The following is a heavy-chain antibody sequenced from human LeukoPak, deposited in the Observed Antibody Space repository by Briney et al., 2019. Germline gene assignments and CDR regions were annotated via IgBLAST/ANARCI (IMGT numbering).Heavy chain of an antibody. V-gene: IGHV1-18*01. CDR1: GYTFTNYG. J-gene: IGHJ4*02. CDR3: ATEGGWGPTDYGDHVY. CDR2: ISPYNGNT. D-gene: IGHD4-17*01. Sequence: ASVKVSCKASGYTFTNYGITWVRQAPGQGLEWMGWISPYNGNTNYPQKLQGRVTMTTDTPTSTAYMELRSLRSDDTAVYYCATEGGWGPTDYGDHVYWGQGTLVTVSS.